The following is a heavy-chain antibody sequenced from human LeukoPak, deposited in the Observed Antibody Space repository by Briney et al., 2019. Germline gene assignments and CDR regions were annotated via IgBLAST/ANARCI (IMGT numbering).Heavy chain of an antibody. V-gene: IGHV3-21*01. CDR2: ITSSSSYI. CDR3: ARDREWAGYNRRGVDY. J-gene: IGHJ4*02. CDR1: GFTFSYYI. Sequence: GGSLILSCAASGFTFSYYIMNWVRQAPGKGLEWVSSITSSSSYIYYVDSVKGRFTISRDNAKNSLYLQMSSLRAEDTAMHYCARDREWAGYNRRGVDYWGQGALVTVSS. D-gene: IGHD5-24*01.